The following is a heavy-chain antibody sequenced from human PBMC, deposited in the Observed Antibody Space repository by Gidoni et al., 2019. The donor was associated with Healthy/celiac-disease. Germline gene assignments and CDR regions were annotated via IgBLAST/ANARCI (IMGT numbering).Heavy chain of an antibody. D-gene: IGHD3-10*01. CDR3: ARASLGPTGRGVDY. V-gene: IGHV3-48*01. J-gene: IGHJ4*02. CDR1: GFTFSSYS. CDR2: ISSSSSTI. Sequence: EVQLVESGGGLVQPGGSLRLSCAASGFTFSSYSMNWVRQAPGKGLEWVSYISSSSSTIYYADSVKGRFTISRDNAKNSLYLQMNSLRAEDTAVYYCARASLGPTGRGVDYWGQGTLVTVSS.